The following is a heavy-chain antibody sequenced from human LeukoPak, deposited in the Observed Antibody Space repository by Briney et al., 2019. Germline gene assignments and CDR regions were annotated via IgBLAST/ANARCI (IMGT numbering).Heavy chain of an antibody. V-gene: IGHV1-2*02. J-gene: IGHJ5*02. CDR3: ARGPLSLMSSSWYADWFDP. CDR2: INPNSGGT. Sequence: EASVKVSCKASGYTFTGYYMHWVRQAPGQGLEWMGWINPNSGGTNYAQKFQGRVTMTRDTSISTAYMELSRLRSDDTAVCYCARGPLSLMSSSWYADWFDPRGQGTLVTVSS. D-gene: IGHD6-13*01. CDR1: GYTFTGYY.